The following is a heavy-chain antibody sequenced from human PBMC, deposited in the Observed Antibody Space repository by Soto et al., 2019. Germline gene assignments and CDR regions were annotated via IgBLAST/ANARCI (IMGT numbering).Heavy chain of an antibody. Sequence: QVQLVESGGGLVKPGGSLRLSCAASGFTFSDYYMSWIRQAPGKGLEWVSYISSSGSTIYYADSVKGRFTISRDNAKNSLYLQMNSLGAEDTAVYYCARGCSGGSCTLPYYYYYMDVWGKGTTVTVSS. D-gene: IGHD2-15*01. CDR3: ARGCSGGSCTLPYYYYYMDV. CDR2: ISSSGSTI. CDR1: GFTFSDYY. J-gene: IGHJ6*03. V-gene: IGHV3-11*01.